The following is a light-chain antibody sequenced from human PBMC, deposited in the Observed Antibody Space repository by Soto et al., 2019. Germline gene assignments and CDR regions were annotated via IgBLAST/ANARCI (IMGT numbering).Light chain of an antibody. Sequence: EIVMTQSPATLSVSPGERATLSCRASQSVSSNLAWYQQKPGQAPRLLIYGASTRATGIPARCSGSGSGTEFSLTISSLRSEDFAVYYCQQYNNWPSWGFGQGTKVQIK. CDR3: QQYNNWPSWG. CDR1: QSVSSN. V-gene: IGKV3-15*01. J-gene: IGKJ1*01. CDR2: GAS.